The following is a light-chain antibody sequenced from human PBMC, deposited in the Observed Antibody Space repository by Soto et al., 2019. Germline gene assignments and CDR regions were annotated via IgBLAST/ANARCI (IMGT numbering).Light chain of an antibody. CDR1: QSISSW. CDR2: DAS. Sequence: DIQMTQSPSTLSASVGDRVTITCRASQSISSWLAWYQQKPGKAPKLLIYDASSLESGVPSRFSGSGSGTDFTLTISSLQPEDFATYYCQQSYSTSWTFGQGTRLEIK. CDR3: QQSYSTSWT. V-gene: IGKV1-5*01. J-gene: IGKJ5*01.